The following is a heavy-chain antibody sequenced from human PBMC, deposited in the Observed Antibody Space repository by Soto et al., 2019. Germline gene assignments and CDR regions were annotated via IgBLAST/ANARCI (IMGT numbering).Heavy chain of an antibody. J-gene: IGHJ6*02. Sequence: GGSLRLSCAASGFTFSSYGMHWVRQAPGKGLEWVAVIWYDGSNKYYADSVKGRFTISRDNSKNTLYLQMNSLRAEDTAVYYCARDRRPPRYDFWSGLMDVWGQGTTVTVS. CDR2: IWYDGSNK. D-gene: IGHD3-3*01. CDR1: GFTFSSYG. V-gene: IGHV3-33*01. CDR3: ARDRRPPRYDFWSGLMDV.